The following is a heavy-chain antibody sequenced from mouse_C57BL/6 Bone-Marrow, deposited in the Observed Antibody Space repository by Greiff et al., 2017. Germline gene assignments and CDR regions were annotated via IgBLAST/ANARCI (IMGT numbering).Heavy chain of an antibody. V-gene: IGHV1-81*01. J-gene: IGHJ1*03. CDR2: IYPRSGNT. Sequence: VQLQQSGAELARPGASVKLSCKASGYTFTSYGISWVKQRTGQGLEWIGEIYPRSGNTYYNEKFKGKATLPADKSSSTAYMELRSLTSEDSAVYFCAVTGLHWYFDVWGTGTTVTVSS. CDR1: GYTFTSYG. CDR3: AVTGLHWYFDV. D-gene: IGHD4-1*01.